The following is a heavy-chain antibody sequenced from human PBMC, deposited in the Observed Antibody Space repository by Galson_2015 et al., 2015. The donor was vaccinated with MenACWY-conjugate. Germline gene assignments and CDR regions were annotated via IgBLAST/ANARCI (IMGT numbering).Heavy chain of an antibody. D-gene: IGHD4-17*01. CDR2: IYHSGAT. CDR1: GASMSHYS. Sequence: LSLTCTVSGASMSHYSWPWVRQSPEKGLEWIGHIYHSGATNYNPSLQSRVIISTDASKGQISLNLASVSAADTAVYYCARRATTGWFDPWGQGTQVTVSS. J-gene: IGHJ5*02. CDR3: ARRATTGWFDP. V-gene: IGHV4-59*13.